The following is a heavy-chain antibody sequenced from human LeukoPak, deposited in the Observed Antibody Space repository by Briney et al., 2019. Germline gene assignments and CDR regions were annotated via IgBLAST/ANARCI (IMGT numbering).Heavy chain of an antibody. D-gene: IGHD6-6*01. V-gene: IGHV3-30*18. Sequence: GGSLRLSCAASGFTFSSYGMHWVRQAPGKGLEWVAIISYDGGNKYFADSVKGRFTISRDNSKNTLYLQMYSLRTEDTAVYYCAKGGNGSSVLDVWGKGTTVTVSS. CDR2: ISYDGGNK. J-gene: IGHJ6*04. CDR3: AKGGNGSSVLDV. CDR1: GFTFSSYG.